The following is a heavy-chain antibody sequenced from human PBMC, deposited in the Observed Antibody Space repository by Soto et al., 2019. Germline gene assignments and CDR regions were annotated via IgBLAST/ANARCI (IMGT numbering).Heavy chain of an antibody. CDR1: GGSISSGDYY. CDR2: IYYSGST. Sequence: SETLSLTCTVSGGSISSGDYYWSWIRQPPGKGLEWIGYIYYSGSTYYNPSLKSRVTISVDTSKNQFSLKLSSVTAAETAVYYCSRDQYVYDILTGYGYYYGMDVWGQGTTVX. D-gene: IGHD3-9*01. V-gene: IGHV4-30-4*01. CDR3: SRDQYVYDILTGYGYYYGMDV. J-gene: IGHJ6*02.